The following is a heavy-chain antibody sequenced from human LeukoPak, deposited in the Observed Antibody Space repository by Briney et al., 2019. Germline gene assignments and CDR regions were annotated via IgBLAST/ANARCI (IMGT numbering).Heavy chain of an antibody. CDR2: ISGSSGYI. J-gene: IGHJ3*02. CDR3: ARSLWTRSGAFDI. D-gene: IGHD3-16*01. CDR1: GFTFSSYA. Sequence: GGSLRLSCAASGFTFSSYAMSWVRQAPGGGLECVPSISGSSGYIYYADSVKGRFTISRDNATSPLYLQMNSLRAEDTAMYYCARSLWTRSGAFDIWGQGTLVTVSS. V-gene: IGHV3-21*01.